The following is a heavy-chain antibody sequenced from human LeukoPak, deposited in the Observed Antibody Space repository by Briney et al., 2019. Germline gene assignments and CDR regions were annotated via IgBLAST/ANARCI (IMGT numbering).Heavy chain of an antibody. CDR3: ALGPDYDILTGYDY. V-gene: IGHV1-8*03. CDR2: MNPNSGNT. J-gene: IGHJ4*02. CDR1: GYTFTSYD. Sequence: ASVKVSCKASGYTFTSYDINWVRQATGQGLEWMGWMNPNSGNTGYAQKFQGRVTITADESTSTAYMELSSLRSEDTAVYYCALGPDYDILTGYDYWGQGTLVTVSS. D-gene: IGHD3-9*01.